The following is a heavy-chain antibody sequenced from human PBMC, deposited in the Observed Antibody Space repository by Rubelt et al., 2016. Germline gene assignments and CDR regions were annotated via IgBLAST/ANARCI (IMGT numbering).Heavy chain of an antibody. V-gene: IGHV4-59*08. CDR2: IYYSGST. Sequence: QVQLQESGPGLLKPSETLSLTCTVSGGSISTYYWSWIRQPPGKGLEWIGNIYYSGSTKYNPSLKSRVTISVNTSNDQFSLKRSSVTAADTAIYYCASSSYSSSWGYFDSWGQGSLVTVSS. CDR1: GGSISTYY. D-gene: IGHD6-13*01. J-gene: IGHJ4*02. CDR3: ASSSYSSSWGYFDS.